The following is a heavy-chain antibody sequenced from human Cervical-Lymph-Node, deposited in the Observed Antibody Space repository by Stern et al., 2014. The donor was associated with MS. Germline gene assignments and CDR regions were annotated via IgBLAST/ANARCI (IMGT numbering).Heavy chain of an antibody. V-gene: IGHV4-39*01. CDR3: ARRRYSSGWPFDF. CDR2: VYYNGLA. Sequence: QLQLQESGPGLVKPSETLSLTCTVSDDSINSGRYYWGWIRQPPGKGLEYIGTVYYNGLAYYSQYLKSRFTVSIDTSKSHFPLRLTSLTAADTAVYFCARRRYSSGWPFDFWGQGTLVTVSS. J-gene: IGHJ4*02. CDR1: DDSINSGRYY. D-gene: IGHD6-19*01.